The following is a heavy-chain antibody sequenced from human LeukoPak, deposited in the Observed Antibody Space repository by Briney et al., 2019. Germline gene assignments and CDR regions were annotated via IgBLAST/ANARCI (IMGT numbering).Heavy chain of an antibody. Sequence: PSETLSLTCTVSGDSLSSYYWIWIRQPAGKGLEWIGRMHTSGNPNYNPSLKSRVTMSVDSSKNHFSLKLTSVTAADTAVYYCARVVSSYYDVLTGYSYWFDPWGHGTLVTVSS. V-gene: IGHV4-4*07. D-gene: IGHD3-9*01. J-gene: IGHJ5*02. CDR1: GDSLSSYY. CDR2: MHTSGNP. CDR3: ARVVSSYYDVLTGYSYWFDP.